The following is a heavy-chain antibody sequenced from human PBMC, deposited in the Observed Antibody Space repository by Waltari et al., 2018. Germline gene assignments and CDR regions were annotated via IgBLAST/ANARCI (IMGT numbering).Heavy chain of an antibody. CDR2: ISGRGGST. D-gene: IGHD3-10*01. J-gene: IGHJ3*02. CDR3: AKDLLLWYGAFDI. Sequence: EVQLLESGGGLVQPGGSLRLSCAASGFTFSSYAMSWVRQAPGKGLAWVSGISGRGGSTYYADSVKGRFTISRDNSKNTLDLQMNSLRAEDTALFYCAKDLLLWYGAFDIWGQGTVVTVSS. CDR1: GFTFSSYA. V-gene: IGHV3-23*01.